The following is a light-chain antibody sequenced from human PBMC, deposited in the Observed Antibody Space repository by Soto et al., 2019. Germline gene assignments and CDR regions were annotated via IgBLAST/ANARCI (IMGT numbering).Light chain of an antibody. CDR1: QSVGTP. CDR3: QRFNRWPLA. V-gene: IGKV3-15*01. Sequence: EIAQTQCRAALYVSSGARATLSCWASQSVGTPLNWNQQKPGQAPRLLIYDTYIRATGIPARFSGSGSGTEFTLTIASLQSEDFGVYYCQRFNRWPLAFGGGTKVDIK. J-gene: IGKJ4*01. CDR2: DTY.